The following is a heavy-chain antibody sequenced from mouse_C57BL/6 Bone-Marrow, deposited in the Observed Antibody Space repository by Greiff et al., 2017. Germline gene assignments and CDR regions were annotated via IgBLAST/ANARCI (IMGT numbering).Heavy chain of an antibody. V-gene: IGHV3-6*01. CDR1: GYSITSGYY. J-gene: IGHJ3*01. CDR2: ISYDGSN. CDR3: ARVDFLAY. Sequence: DVQLQESGPGLVKPSQSLSLTCSVTGYSITSGYYWNWIRQFPGNKLEWMGYISYDGSNNYNPSLKNRISITRDTSKNQFFLKLNSVTTEDTATYYCARVDFLAYWGQGTLVTVSA.